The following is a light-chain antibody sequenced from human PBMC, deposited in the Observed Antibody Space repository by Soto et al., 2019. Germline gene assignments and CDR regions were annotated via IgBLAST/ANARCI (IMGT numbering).Light chain of an antibody. CDR3: QQANSFPLT. CDR1: QTISRY. J-gene: IGKJ4*01. CDR2: SAS. V-gene: IGKV1-39*01. Sequence: IQVTQCASSLSASLGDRVTITWKASQTISRYLNWYQQRTGKAPNLLIYSASSLQSGVPSRFSGSGYGTDFNLTISSLQTEDFATYYCQQANSFPLTFGGGTKVDIK.